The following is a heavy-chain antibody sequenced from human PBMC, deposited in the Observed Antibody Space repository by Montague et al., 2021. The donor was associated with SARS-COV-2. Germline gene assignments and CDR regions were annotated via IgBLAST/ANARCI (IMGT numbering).Heavy chain of an antibody. Sequence: FLRLSCAASGFTFSSYAMHWVRQAPGKGLEWVAVISYDGSNKCYADSVKGRFTISRDNSKNTRYLQMNSLRAEDTAVYYCARDSVTDGPYGMDVWGQGTTVTVSS. V-gene: IGHV3-30*04. CDR2: ISYDGSNK. CDR3: ARDSVTDGPYGMDV. J-gene: IGHJ6*02. CDR1: GFTFSSYA. D-gene: IGHD2-21*02.